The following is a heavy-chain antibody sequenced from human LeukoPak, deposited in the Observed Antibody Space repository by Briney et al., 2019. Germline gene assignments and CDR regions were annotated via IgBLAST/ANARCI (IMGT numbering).Heavy chain of an antibody. J-gene: IGHJ4*02. Sequence: SQTLSLTCAISGDSVSRDSIAWNWIRQSPSRGLEWLGGTYYKSTWYNDYAVSVKGRITINPDTSKNQFSLQLNSVTPEDTAVYYCARGTGWPQFDYWAREPWSPSPQ. CDR2: TYYKSTWYN. CDR1: GDSVSRDSIA. CDR3: ARGTGWPQFDY. D-gene: IGHD6-19*01. V-gene: IGHV6-1*01.